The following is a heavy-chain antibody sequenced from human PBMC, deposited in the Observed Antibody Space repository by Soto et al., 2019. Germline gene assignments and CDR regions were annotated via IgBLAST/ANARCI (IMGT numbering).Heavy chain of an antibody. Sequence: QVQLQESGPGLVKASQTLSLTCNVSGGSISSGGYYWTWTRQHPGKGLERIGNIHHSGSTFYNPSLKSRVSISVDTSKNQFSLKLSSVTAADTAVYFCVRGVLSWGQGTLVTVSS. CDR3: VRGVLS. J-gene: IGHJ1*01. CDR2: IHHSGST. D-gene: IGHD3-10*01. V-gene: IGHV4-31*03. CDR1: GGSISSGGYY.